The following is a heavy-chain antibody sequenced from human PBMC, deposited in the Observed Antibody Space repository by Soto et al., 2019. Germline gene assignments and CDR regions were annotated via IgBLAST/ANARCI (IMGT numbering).Heavy chain of an antibody. Sequence: SGPTLVNPTQTLALTCIFSGFSLRTSGVGVGWIRQPPGKALEWLGFIYWNDDKRYSPSLKSRLTITKDTSKNQVVLTMTNMDPVDTATYYCAKSGSSGWYGWFDPWGQGTLVTVSS. D-gene: IGHD6-19*01. CDR2: IYWNDDK. J-gene: IGHJ5*02. V-gene: IGHV2-5*01. CDR3: AKSGSSGWYGWFDP. CDR1: GFSLRTSGVG.